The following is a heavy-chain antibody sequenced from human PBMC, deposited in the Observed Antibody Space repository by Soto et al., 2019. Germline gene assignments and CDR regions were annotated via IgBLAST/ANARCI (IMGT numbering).Heavy chain of an antibody. CDR3: AGPSGGWFAFDL. Sequence: GGSLRLSCVASGFAFSRFWMTWVRQAPGKGLEWVANIKEDGSERYYVGSAKGRFTISRDNAKNSLYLQMNSLSPEDTAVYYCAGPSGGWFAFDLWGRGTLVTVSS. CDR2: IKEDGSER. D-gene: IGHD6-13*01. J-gene: IGHJ2*01. CDR1: GFAFSRFW. V-gene: IGHV3-7*01.